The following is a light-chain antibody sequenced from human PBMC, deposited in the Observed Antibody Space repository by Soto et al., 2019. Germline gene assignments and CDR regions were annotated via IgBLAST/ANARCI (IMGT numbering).Light chain of an antibody. V-gene: IGLV2-11*01. Sequence: QSALTQPRSVSGSPGQSVTISCTGTSSDGGGYNYVSWYQQHPGKAPKLMIYDVSKRPSGVPDRFSGSKSGNTASLTISGLQAEDEADYYCCSYAGSYTLVFGGGTKVTVL. CDR3: CSYAGSYTLV. CDR1: SSDGGGYNY. CDR2: DVS. J-gene: IGLJ2*01.